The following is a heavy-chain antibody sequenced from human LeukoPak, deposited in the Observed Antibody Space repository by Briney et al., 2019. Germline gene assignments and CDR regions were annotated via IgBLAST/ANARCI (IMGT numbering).Heavy chain of an antibody. CDR2: ISAYNGNT. CDR1: GYTFTSYG. CDR3: ARDSLWWAVAGPDY. D-gene: IGHD6-19*01. J-gene: IGHJ4*02. Sequence: GASVKVSCRASGYTFTSYGISWVRQAPGQGLEWMGWISAYNGNTNYAQKLQGRVTMTTDTSTSTAYMELRSLRSDDTAVYYCARDSLWWAVAGPDYWGQGTLVTVSS. V-gene: IGHV1-18*01.